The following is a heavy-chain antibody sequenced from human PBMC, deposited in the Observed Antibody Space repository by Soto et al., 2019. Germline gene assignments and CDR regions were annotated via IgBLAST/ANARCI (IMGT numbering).Heavy chain of an antibody. CDR1: GGSLRGYT. CDR3: ARESHDILTGPPWVWYFDL. CDR2: INDRGSI. D-gene: IGHD3-9*01. Sequence: QVRLHRWGAGPLGPLEPLSLTCGVSGGSLRGYTWAWTGQSPGKGLDGIGEINDRGSINYNPSLKSRVSISVDTSKNHYSLNLRSVTAADTAVYYCARESHDILTGPPWVWYFDLWGRGTLVTVSS. J-gene: IGHJ2*01. V-gene: IGHV4-34*01.